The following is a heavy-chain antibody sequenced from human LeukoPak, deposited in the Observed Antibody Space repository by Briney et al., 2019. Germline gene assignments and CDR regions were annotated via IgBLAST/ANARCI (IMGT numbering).Heavy chain of an antibody. CDR3: ARHDPYSNPNRRWFDL. V-gene: IGHV4-34*01. CDR2: INHSGST. Sequence: SETLSLTCAVYGGSFSGYYWSWIRQPPGKGLEWIGEINHSGSTNYNPSLKSRVTISVDTSKNQFSLKLSSVTAADTAVYYCARHDPYSNPNRRWFDLWGRGTLVTVSS. D-gene: IGHD4-11*01. J-gene: IGHJ2*01. CDR1: GGSFSGYY.